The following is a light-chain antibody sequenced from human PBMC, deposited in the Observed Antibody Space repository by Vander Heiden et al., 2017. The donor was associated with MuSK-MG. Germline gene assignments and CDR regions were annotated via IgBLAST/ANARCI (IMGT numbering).Light chain of an antibody. CDR3: QQTYSAPRT. J-gene: IGKJ2*02. V-gene: IGKV1-39*01. CDR2: GAS. Sequence: ITCRASQYISNYLNWYQQRPGQAPKVLIYGASTLQSGVPLRFSGSGSGTDFTLTITELQPEDFATYYCQQTYSAPRTFGQGTKLEIK. CDR1: QYISNY.